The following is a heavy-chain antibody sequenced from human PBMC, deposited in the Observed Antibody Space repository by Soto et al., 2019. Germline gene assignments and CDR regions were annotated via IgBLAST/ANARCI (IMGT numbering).Heavy chain of an antibody. Sequence: PGGSLRLSCAASGFTFSSYAMSWVRQAPGKGLEWVSAISGSGGSTYYADSVKGRFTISRDNSKNTLYLQMNSLRAEDTAVYYCAKEAQQLVRFYYYYGMDVWGQGTKLTVSS. CDR3: AKEAQQLVRFYYYYGMDV. V-gene: IGHV3-23*01. CDR1: GFTFSSYA. D-gene: IGHD6-13*01. J-gene: IGHJ6*02. CDR2: ISGSGGST.